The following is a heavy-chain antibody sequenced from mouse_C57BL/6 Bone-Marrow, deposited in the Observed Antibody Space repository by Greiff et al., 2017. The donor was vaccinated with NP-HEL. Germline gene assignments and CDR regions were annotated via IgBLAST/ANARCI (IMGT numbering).Heavy chain of an antibody. J-gene: IGHJ3*01. CDR1: GYTFTSYG. V-gene: IGHV1-81*01. CDR3: ARSGYSWFAY. CDR2: IYPRSGNT. D-gene: IGHD3-2*02. Sequence: VHLVESGAELARPGASVKLSCKASGYTFTSYGISWVKQRTGQGLEWIGEIYPRSGNTYYNEKFKGKATLTADKSSSTAYMELRSLTSEDSAVYFCARSGYSWFAYWGQGTLVTVSA.